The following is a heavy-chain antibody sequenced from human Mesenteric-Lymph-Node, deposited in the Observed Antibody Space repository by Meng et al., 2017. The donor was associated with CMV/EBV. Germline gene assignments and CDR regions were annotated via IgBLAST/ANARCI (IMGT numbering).Heavy chain of an antibody. D-gene: IGHD3-10*01. J-gene: IGHJ4*02. Sequence: KTSGSTFSSYAINWVRQAPGQGRGWMRWTSPNSGGTYYAQRFQGRVTMARDTSTTTVYMELRSLRSDDTAVYYCARVHYYGSGSYYPYWGQGTLVTVSS. CDR3: ARVHYYGSGSYYPY. V-gene: IGHV1-2*02. CDR1: GSTFSSYA. CDR2: TSPNSGGT.